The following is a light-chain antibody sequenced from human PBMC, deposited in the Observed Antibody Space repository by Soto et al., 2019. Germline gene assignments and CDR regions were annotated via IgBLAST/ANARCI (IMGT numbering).Light chain of an antibody. V-gene: IGLV1-40*01. CDR3: QSYDSSLSGSYA. CDR2: GNS. CDR1: SSNIGAGYD. J-gene: IGLJ1*01. Sequence: QSVLTQPPSVSGAPGQRVTLSCTGSSSNIGAGYDVHWYQQLPGTAPKLLIYGNSNRPSGVPDRFSGSKSGTSASLAITGLQAEDEADYYCQSYDSSLSGSYAFGTGTKVTVL.